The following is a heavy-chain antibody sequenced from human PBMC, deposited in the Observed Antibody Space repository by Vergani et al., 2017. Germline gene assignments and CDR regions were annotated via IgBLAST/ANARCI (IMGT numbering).Heavy chain of an antibody. Sequence: EVQLLQSGGGVIQPGGSVRLSCAASGFTFSACPMTWVRQAPGKGLQWVSAISGSGGNTFYTDSVKGRFTIYKDNTVDMLSLQMNSLRPDDTAVYYCVRGGRGDHGDFWSRLGPWGQGTRVIVSS. CDR1: GFTFSACP. CDR2: ISGSGGNT. V-gene: IGHV3-23*01. J-gene: IGHJ5*02. D-gene: IGHD3-3*01. CDR3: VRGGRGDHGDFWSRLGP.